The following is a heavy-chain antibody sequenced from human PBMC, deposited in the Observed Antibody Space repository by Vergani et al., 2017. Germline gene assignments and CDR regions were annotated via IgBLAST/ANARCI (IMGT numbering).Heavy chain of an antibody. V-gene: IGHV4-61*02. CDR2: MYTNGDT. CDR3: AMELGDSGWYTFAY. CDR1: GGSINSGSFY. J-gene: IGHJ4*02. Sequence: QVQLQESGPRLVKPSETLSLTCTVSGGSINSGSFYWMWVRQAAGKGLEWIGRMYTNGDTNYNPSLESRVPISGDTSKNQFSLRLRFVTAADTAVYYCAMELGDSGWYTFAYLGQGYLGTVSS. D-gene: IGHD6-19*01.